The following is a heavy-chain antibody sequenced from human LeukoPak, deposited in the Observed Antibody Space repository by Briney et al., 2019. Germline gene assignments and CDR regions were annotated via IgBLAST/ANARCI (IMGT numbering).Heavy chain of an antibody. CDR3: AKDRGYSSGWYNFGRSYFDY. D-gene: IGHD6-19*01. V-gene: IGHV3-23*01. Sequence: HPGGSLRLSCAASGFTFSSYAMSWVRQAPGKGLEWVSAISGSGGSTYYADSVKGRFTISRDNSKNTLYLQMNSLRAEDTAVYYCAKDRGYSSGWYNFGRSYFDYWGQGTLVTVSS. CDR2: ISGSGGST. J-gene: IGHJ4*02. CDR1: GFTFSSYA.